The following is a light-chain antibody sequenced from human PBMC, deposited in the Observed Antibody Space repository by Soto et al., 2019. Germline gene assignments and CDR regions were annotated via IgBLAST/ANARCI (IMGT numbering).Light chain of an antibody. J-gene: IGLJ1*01. Sequence: SVLTQPRSVSGSPGQSVTISCTGTSSDVGGYNYVSWYQQHPGKAPKLMIYDVSKRPSGVPDRFSGSKSGNTASLTISRLQAEDEADYYCFAYAASYTFYVFGPGPKVTVL. CDR1: SSDVGGYNY. V-gene: IGLV2-11*01. CDR2: DVS. CDR3: FAYAASYTFYV.